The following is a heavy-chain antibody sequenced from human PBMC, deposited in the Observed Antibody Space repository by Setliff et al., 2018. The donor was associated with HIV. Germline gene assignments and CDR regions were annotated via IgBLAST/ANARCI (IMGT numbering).Heavy chain of an antibody. D-gene: IGHD3-10*01. CDR1: GGSISSSSYY. V-gene: IGHV4-39*07. Sequence: PSETLSLTCTVSGGSISSSSYYWGWIRQPPGKGLEWIGSIYYSGNTYFSPSLKSRITISVDTSKNQFSLNLRSVTAADTAVYYCVREGVRRGLGSGSFRYRAYYFDQWGQGTLVTVSS. CDR2: IYYSGNT. J-gene: IGHJ4*02. CDR3: VREGVRRGLGSGSFRYRAYYFDQ.